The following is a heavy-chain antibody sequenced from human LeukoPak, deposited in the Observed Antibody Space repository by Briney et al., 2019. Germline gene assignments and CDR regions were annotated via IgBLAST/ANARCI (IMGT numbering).Heavy chain of an antibody. Sequence: GGSLRLSCEASGFTFSSYAMSWVRQAPGKGLEWVSAISGSGGSTYYADSVKGRFTISRDNSKNTLYLQVNSLSAEDTAVYYCAKAKGSPYSGYPYYCDYWGQGTLLTVSS. V-gene: IGHV3-23*01. D-gene: IGHD5-12*01. CDR1: GFTFSSYA. CDR2: ISGSGGST. J-gene: IGHJ4*02. CDR3: AKAKGSPYSGYPYYCDY.